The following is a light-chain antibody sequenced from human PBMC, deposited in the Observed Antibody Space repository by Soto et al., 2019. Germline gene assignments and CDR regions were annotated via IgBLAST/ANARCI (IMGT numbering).Light chain of an antibody. J-gene: IGKJ1*01. Sequence: ETVLTQSPGTLSVSPGERATLSCRASQSVSSNYLAWFQQKSGQAPRLLIYGASSRATGIPDRFSGSGSGTDFTLTISRLEPEDSAVYYCQQYGSSPSTFGQGTKVDIK. V-gene: IGKV3-20*01. CDR3: QQYGSSPST. CDR1: QSVSSNY. CDR2: GAS.